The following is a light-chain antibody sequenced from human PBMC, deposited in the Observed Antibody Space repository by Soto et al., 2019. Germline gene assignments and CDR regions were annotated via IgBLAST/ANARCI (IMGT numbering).Light chain of an antibody. CDR2: KAS. CDR3: QHYNSYSEA. J-gene: IGKJ1*01. CDR1: QSISTY. Sequence: DIQMNQSPSTLSASIGDRVTITCRASQSISTYLAWYQQKPGKAPKLLIYKASSLKSGVPSRFSGSGSGTEFTLTISSLQPDDFATYYCQHYNSYSEAFGQGTKV. V-gene: IGKV1-5*03.